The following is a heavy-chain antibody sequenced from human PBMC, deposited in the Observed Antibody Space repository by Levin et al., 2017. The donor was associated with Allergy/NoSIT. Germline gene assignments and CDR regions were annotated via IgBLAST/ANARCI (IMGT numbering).Heavy chain of an antibody. D-gene: IGHD2-15*01. CDR3: ARDFDFCSGGTCGGDF. V-gene: IGHV3-48*02. CDR2: ISSSSSST. Sequence: GESLKISCAASGFTFSQYKMNWVRQAPGKGLEWISHISSSSSSTYYADSVKGRFTISRDNAKKSLFLQMNSLRDDDTAVYYCARDFDFCSGGTCGGDFWGQGTLVTVSS. J-gene: IGHJ4*02. CDR1: GFTFSQYK.